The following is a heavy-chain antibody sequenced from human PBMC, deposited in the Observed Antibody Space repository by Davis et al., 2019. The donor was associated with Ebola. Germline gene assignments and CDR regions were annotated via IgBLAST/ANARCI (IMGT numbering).Heavy chain of an antibody. D-gene: IGHD1-14*01. CDR1: GYTFTSYY. CDR2: INPSGGST. J-gene: IGHJ6*02. CDR3: ARDLNPLYYYYGMDV. Sequence: ASVKVSCKASGYTFTSYYMHWVRQAPGQGLEWMGIINPSGGSTSYAQKFQGRVTMTRDTSTSTVYMELSSLRSEDTAVYYCARDLNPLYYYYGMDVWGQGTTVTVSS. V-gene: IGHV1-46*01.